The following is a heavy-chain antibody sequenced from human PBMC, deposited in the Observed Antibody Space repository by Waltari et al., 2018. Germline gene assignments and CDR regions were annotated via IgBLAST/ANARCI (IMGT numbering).Heavy chain of an antibody. CDR1: GFAFTSYW. CDR3: ARDHWGPDY. J-gene: IGHJ4*02. Sequence: EVQVVESGGGLVQPGGSLRLSCAASGFAFTSYWMSWVRQAPGKGPEWVANINQDVSEKNYVDYVKGRFTISRDNAKDSLYLQMNSLRAEDTAVYFCARDHWGPDYWGQGTLVTVSS. D-gene: IGHD7-27*01. CDR2: INQDVSEK. V-gene: IGHV3-7*01.